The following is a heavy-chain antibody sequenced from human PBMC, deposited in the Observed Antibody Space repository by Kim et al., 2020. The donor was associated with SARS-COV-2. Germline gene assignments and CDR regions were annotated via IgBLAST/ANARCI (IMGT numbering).Heavy chain of an antibody. CDR3: AKIVTGFDY. Sequence: GSTNYNPSLKRRVTISVDTSKNQFSLKLSSVTAADTAMYYCAKIVTGFDYWGQGTLVTVSS. CDR2: GST. V-gene: IGHV4-59*01. J-gene: IGHJ4*02. D-gene: IGHD3-9*01.